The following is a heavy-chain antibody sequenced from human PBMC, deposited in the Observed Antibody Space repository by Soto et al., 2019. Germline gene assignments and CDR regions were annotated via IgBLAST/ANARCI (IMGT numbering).Heavy chain of an antibody. CDR2: ISGSGGST. V-gene: IGHV3-23*01. CDR3: AKAAGPLRVNYYYMDV. J-gene: IGHJ6*03. Sequence: GGSLRLSCAASGFTFSSCAMSWVRQAPGKGLEWVSAISGSGGSTYYADSVKGRFTISRDNTKNTLYLQMNSLRAEDTAVYYCAKAAGPLRVNYYYMDVWGQGTTVTVSS. D-gene: IGHD3-10*01. CDR1: GFTFSSCA.